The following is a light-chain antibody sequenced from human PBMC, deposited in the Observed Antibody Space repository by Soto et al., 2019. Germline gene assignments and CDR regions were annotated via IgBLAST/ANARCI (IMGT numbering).Light chain of an antibody. CDR1: SSNIGAGYD. J-gene: IGLJ2*01. V-gene: IGLV1-40*01. CDR2: GNS. Sequence: QYVLTQPPSVSGAPGQRVTISCTGSSSNIGAGYDVHWYQQLPGTAPKLLIYGNSNRPSGVPDRFSGSKSGTSASLAITGLQAADEADYYCQSYDSSLSGVVFGGGTKLTVL. CDR3: QSYDSSLSGVV.